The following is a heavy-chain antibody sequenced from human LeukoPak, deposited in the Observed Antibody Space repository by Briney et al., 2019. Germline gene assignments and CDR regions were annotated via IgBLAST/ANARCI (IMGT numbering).Heavy chain of an antibody. D-gene: IGHD5-12*01. CDR3: AKHRGYDLGLYYFDY. J-gene: IGHJ4*02. Sequence: PGGSLRLSCAASGFTFDDYAMHWVRQAPGKGLEWVSGISWNSGSIGYADSVKGRFTISRDNAKNSLYLQMNSLRAEDTALYYCAKHRGYDLGLYYFDYWGQGILVTVSP. V-gene: IGHV3-9*01. CDR2: ISWNSGSI. CDR1: GFTFDDYA.